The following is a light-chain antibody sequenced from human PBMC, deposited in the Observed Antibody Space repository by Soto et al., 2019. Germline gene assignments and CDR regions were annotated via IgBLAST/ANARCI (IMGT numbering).Light chain of an antibody. Sequence: EIVMTQSPATLSVSPGERATLSCRASQSVSSNLAWYQQKPGQAPRLLIYGASTRATGIPAGFRGSGSVTESTLTISSLQSEDFAVYYCQQYNNWPQTFGQGTKVEIK. CDR2: GAS. CDR1: QSVSSN. CDR3: QQYNNWPQT. J-gene: IGKJ1*01. V-gene: IGKV3-15*01.